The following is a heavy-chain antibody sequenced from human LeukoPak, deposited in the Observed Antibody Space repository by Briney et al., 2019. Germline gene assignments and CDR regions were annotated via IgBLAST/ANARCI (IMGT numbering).Heavy chain of an antibody. J-gene: IGHJ6*02. V-gene: IGHV3-21*01. D-gene: IGHD2-2*02. Sequence: PGGSLRLSCAASGFTFSSYSMNWVRQAPGKGLEWVSSISSSSSYIYYADSVKGRFTISRDNAKNSLYLQMNSLRAEDTAVYYCARDMFSCSSTSCYTLYYYYGMDVWGQGTTVTVSS. CDR3: ARDMFSCSSTSCYTLYYYYGMDV. CDR2: ISSSSSYI. CDR1: GFTFSSYS.